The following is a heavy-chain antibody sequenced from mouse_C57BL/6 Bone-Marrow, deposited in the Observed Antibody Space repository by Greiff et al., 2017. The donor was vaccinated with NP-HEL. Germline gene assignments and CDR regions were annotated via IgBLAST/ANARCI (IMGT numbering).Heavy chain of an antibody. CDR2: IYPGGGYT. V-gene: IGHV1-63*01. CDR3: ARWYYGSSWYFEV. Sequence: VQGVESGAELVRPGTSVKMSCKASGYTFTNYWIGWAKQRPGHGLEWIGDIYPGGGYTNYNEKFKGKATLTADKSSSTAYMQFSSLTSEDSAIYYCARWYYGSSWYFEVWGTGTTVTVSS. D-gene: IGHD1-1*01. J-gene: IGHJ1*03. CDR1: GYTFTNYW.